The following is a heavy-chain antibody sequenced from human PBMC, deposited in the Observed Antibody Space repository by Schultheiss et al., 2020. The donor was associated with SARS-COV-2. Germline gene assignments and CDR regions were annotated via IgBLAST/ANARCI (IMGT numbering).Heavy chain of an antibody. J-gene: IGHJ3*02. CDR3: ARVMGATGAFDI. CDR2: INPNSGGT. Sequence: ASVKLSCKASGYTFTGYYMHWVRQAPGQGLEWMGWINPNSGGTNYAQKFQGRVTMTRDTSISTAYMELSRLRSDDTAVYYCARVMGATGAFDIWGQGTMVTVSS. V-gene: IGHV1-2*02. D-gene: IGHD1-26*01. CDR1: GYTFTGYY.